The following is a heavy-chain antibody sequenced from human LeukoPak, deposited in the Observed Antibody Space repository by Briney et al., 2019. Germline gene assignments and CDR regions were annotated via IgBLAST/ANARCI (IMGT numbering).Heavy chain of an antibody. CDR1: GGSFSGYY. Sequence: SETLSLTCAVNGGSFSGYYWSWIRQPPRKGLEWIGEINYSESTNYNPSLKSRVTISVDTSKNQFSLMLSSVTGTDTAVYYWSRGHSSSWYVRRCFDYWGQGTLVTVSS. CDR2: INYSEST. J-gene: IGHJ4*02. D-gene: IGHD6-13*01. CDR3: SRGHSSSWYVRRCFDY. V-gene: IGHV4-34*01.